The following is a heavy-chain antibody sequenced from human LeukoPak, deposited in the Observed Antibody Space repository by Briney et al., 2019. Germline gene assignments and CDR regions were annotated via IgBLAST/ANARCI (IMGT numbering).Heavy chain of an antibody. D-gene: IGHD2-15*01. V-gene: IGHV3-33*01. CDR3: ARDYGQVVAARHWFDP. CDR1: GFTFSSYG. J-gene: IGHJ5*02. CDR2: IWYDGSNK. Sequence: GGSLRLSCAASGFTFSSYGMHWVRQAPGKGLEWVAVIWYDGSNKYYADSVKGRFTISRDNSKNTLCLQMNSLRAEDTAVYYCARDYGQVVAARHWFDPWGQGTLVTVSS.